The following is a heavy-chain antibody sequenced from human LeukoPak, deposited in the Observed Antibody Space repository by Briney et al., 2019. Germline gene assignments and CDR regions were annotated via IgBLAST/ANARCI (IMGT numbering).Heavy chain of an antibody. V-gene: IGHV1-69*13. D-gene: IGHD3-9*01. J-gene: IGHJ4*02. Sequence: GSSVKVSFKSSGGTFSSYAISGVRQAPGQGLEWMGVIIPIFVTSNYAQKFQGRVTNTADESTNTAYMEASNLRAGGTAVYYCAEGQYDILPGVFDFWRQGPRVTVSS. CDR3: AEGQYDILPGVFDF. CDR1: GGTFSSYA. CDR2: IIPIFVTS.